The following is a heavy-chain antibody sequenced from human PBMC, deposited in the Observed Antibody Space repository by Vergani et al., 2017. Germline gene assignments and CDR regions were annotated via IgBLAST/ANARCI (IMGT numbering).Heavy chain of an antibody. D-gene: IGHD2-2*01. CDR1: GFTFSSYW. J-gene: IGHJ6*03. V-gene: IGHV3-74*01. CDR2: INSDGSST. CDR3: ARGGAEDIVVVPAAWDYYYYMDV. Sequence: EVQLVESGGGLVQPGGSLRLSCAASGFTFSSYWMHWVRQAPGRGLVWVSRINSDGSSTSYADSVKGRFTISRDNAKNTLYLQMNSLRAEDTAVYYCARGGAEDIVVVPAAWDYYYYMDVWGKGTTVTVSS.